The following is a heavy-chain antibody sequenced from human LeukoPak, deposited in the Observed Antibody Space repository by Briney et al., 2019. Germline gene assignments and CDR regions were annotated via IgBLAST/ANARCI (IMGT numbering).Heavy chain of an antibody. D-gene: IGHD6-19*01. CDR3: ARLVRSGWYGDGWFDP. V-gene: IGHV4-39*01. Sequence: SETLSLTCTVSGGSISSSSYYWGWIRQPPGTGLEWIGSIYYSGSTYYNPSLKSRVTISVDTSKNQFSLKLSSVTAADTAVYYCARLVRSGWYGDGWFDPWGQGTLVTVSS. CDR2: IYYSGST. J-gene: IGHJ5*02. CDR1: GGSISSSSYY.